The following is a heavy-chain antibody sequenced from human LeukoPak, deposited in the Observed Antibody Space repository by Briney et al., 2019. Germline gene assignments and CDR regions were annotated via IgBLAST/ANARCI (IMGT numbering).Heavy chain of an antibody. Sequence: GGSLRLSCAASGFTFSSYSMNWVRQAPGRGLEWVAVISYDGSNKYYADSVKGRFTISRDNSKNTLYLQMNSLGAEDTAVYYCAKVFFSGSYYAASDYWGQGTLVTVSS. CDR3: AKVFFSGSYYAASDY. V-gene: IGHV3-30*18. CDR2: ISYDGSNK. J-gene: IGHJ4*02. D-gene: IGHD1-26*01. CDR1: GFTFSSYS.